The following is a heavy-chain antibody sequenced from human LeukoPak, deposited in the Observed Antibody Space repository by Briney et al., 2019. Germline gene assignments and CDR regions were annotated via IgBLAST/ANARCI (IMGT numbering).Heavy chain of an antibody. V-gene: IGHV3-23*01. CDR3: AKDTGY. CDR1: GFSFSTYT. Sequence: GGSLRLSCAASGFSFSTYTMNWVRQAPGKGLEWVSAISGSGGSTYYADSVKGRFTISRDNSKSTLYLQMNSLRAEDMAVYYCAKDTGYWGQGTLVTVSS. D-gene: IGHD1-14*01. CDR2: ISGSGGST. J-gene: IGHJ4*02.